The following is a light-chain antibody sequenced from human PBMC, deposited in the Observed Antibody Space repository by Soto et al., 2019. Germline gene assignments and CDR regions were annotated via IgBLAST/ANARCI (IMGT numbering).Light chain of an antibody. V-gene: IGLV2-14*03. Sequence: QSALTQPASVSGSPGQSITISCTGTNSDIGGYNYVSWYQQHPGKAPKLMIYDVSNRPSGVSYRFSGSKSGNTASLTISGLPPEHEPDYYCRSYTIRSTLGVFGGGTKLTVL. J-gene: IGLJ2*01. CDR1: NSDIGGYNY. CDR2: DVS. CDR3: RSYTIRSTLGV.